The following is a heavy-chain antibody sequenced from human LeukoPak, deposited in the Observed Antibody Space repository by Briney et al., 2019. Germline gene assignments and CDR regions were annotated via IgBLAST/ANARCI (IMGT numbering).Heavy chain of an antibody. J-gene: IGHJ2*01. CDR3: ARLLRGYWYFDL. CDR1: GGSISSANYY. V-gene: IGHV4-30-4*01. CDR2: IYYSGST. Sequence: SETLSLTCTVSGGSISSANYYWSWIRQPPGKGLEWIGYIYYSGSTYYNPSLKSRVTISVDTSKNQFSLKLSSVTAADTAVYYCARLLRGYWYFDLWGRGTLVTVSS.